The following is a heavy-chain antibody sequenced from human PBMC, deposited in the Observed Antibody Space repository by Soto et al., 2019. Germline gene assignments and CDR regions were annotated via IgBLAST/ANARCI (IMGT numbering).Heavy chain of an antibody. CDR3: ARESEGYYDSSGLAY. J-gene: IGHJ4*02. V-gene: IGHV4-61*01. CDR2: IYYSGST. D-gene: IGHD3-22*01. CDR1: GGSVSIGSYY. Sequence: SETLSLTCTVSGGSVSIGSYYWSCIRQPPGKGLEWIGYIYYSGSTNYNPSLKSRVTISVDTSKNQFSLKLSSVTAADTAVYYCARESEGYYDSSGLAYWGQGTLVTVSS.